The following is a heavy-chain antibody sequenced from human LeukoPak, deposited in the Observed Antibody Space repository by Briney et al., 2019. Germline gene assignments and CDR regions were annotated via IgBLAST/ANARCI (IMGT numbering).Heavy chain of an antibody. CDR3: AKRQGGSYDFDY. J-gene: IGHJ4*02. CDR1: GFSFSSYA. Sequence: GGSLRLSCAASGFSFSSYAMSWVRQAPGKGLEWVSGITSGGTTYYADSVKGRFTISRDNSKNTLYLQMNSPRAEDTAVYYCAKRQGGSYDFDYWGQGTLVTVSS. D-gene: IGHD1-26*01. V-gene: IGHV3-23*01. CDR2: ITSGGTT.